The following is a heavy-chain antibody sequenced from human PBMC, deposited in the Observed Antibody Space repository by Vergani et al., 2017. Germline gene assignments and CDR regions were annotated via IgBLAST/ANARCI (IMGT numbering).Heavy chain of an antibody. V-gene: IGHV3-13*01. D-gene: IGHD2-21*01. CDR1: GFTFSSYD. CDR3: AKGVGGGNSVYFDS. CDR2: IGTAGDT. Sequence: EVQLVESGGGLVQPGGSLRLSCAASGFTFSSYDMHWVRQATGKGLEWVSAIGTAGDTYYPGSVKGRFTISRDNSENKLYVQMNSLSVEDTAIYYCAKGVGGGNSVYFDSWGQGTLVTVSS. J-gene: IGHJ4*02.